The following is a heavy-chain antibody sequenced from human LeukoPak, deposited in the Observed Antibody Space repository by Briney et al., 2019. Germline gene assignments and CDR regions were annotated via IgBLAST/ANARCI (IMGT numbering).Heavy chain of an antibody. CDR1: GGSIRSSSYN. V-gene: IGHV4-39*07. D-gene: IGHD4-11*01. CDR2: IQYTGTT. J-gene: IGHJ4*02. CDR3: ASFGSNQGY. Sequence: SETLSLTCTVSGGSIRSSSYNWGWIRQPPGKGLEWIGSIQYTGTTYYNPSLKSRVTISVDTSKNQFSLKLSSVTAADTAVYYCASFGSNQGYWGQGTLVTVSS.